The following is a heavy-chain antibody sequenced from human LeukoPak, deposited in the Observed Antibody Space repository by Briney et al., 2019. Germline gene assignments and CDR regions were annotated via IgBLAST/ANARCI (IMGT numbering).Heavy chain of an antibody. V-gene: IGHV3-23*01. Sequence: PGGSLRLSCAASGFTFSSYAMTWVRQAPDRGLEWVSSISGSGDGTNYADSVKGRFTISRDNSKNTLYLQMNSLRAEDTAVYYCANKRRVGAFDIWGQGTMVTVSS. CDR2: ISGSGDGT. CDR1: GFTFSSYA. CDR3: ANKRRVGAFDI. D-gene: IGHD6-25*01. J-gene: IGHJ3*02.